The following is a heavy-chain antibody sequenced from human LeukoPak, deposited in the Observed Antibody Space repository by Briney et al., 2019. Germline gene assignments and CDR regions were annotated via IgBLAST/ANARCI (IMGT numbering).Heavy chain of an antibody. V-gene: IGHV3-23*01. J-gene: IGHJ4*02. D-gene: IGHD5-18*01. CDR3: AKDWIQFNRVFDCFDS. Sequence: PGGSLILSCATSGFPFETNARSWVRQAPGKVLEGVATIGNTETFYADSVTGRFTISRDNSKNTVNLQMDRLRVEDTAIYYCAKDWIQFNRVFDCFDSWGQGTLVTVSS. CDR2: IGNTET. CDR1: GFPFETNA.